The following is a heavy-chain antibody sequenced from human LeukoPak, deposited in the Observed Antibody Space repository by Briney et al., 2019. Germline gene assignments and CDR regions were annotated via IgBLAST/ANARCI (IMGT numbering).Heavy chain of an antibody. J-gene: IGHJ4*02. CDR3: AREIYDTSGSSFFDY. Sequence: GGSLRLSCAASGFTFDDYSMNWVRQATGKGLEWVSSISSSSSYIYYADSVKGRFTISRDNAKNSLYLQMNSLRAEDTAVYYCAREIYDTSGSSFFDYWGQGTLVTVSS. CDR2: ISSSSSYI. V-gene: IGHV3-21*01. D-gene: IGHD3-22*01. CDR1: GFTFDDYS.